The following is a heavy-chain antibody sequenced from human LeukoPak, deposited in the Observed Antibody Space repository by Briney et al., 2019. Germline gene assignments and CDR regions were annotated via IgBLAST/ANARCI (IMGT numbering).Heavy chain of an antibody. CDR1: GGSIGANY. J-gene: IGHJ4*02. D-gene: IGHD6-13*01. Sequence: SETLSLTCSVSGGSIGANYWSWIRQVPGNGLETIGYSSYSGSSNYNPSLKSRVTISVDTSKTQFSLYLNSVTAADTAVYYCARSDTHHIHSSSWYFDYWGQGTLVTVSS. CDR2: SSYSGSS. CDR3: ARSDTHHIHSSSWYFDY. V-gene: IGHV4-59*01.